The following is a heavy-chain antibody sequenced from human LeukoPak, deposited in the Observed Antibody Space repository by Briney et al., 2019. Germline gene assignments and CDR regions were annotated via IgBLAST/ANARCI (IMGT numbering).Heavy chain of an antibody. D-gene: IGHD3-22*01. CDR2: ISGSGGST. Sequence: PGGSLTLSCAASGFTLSRYGMRCDRQAPGKGLEWVSAISGSGGSTYYADSVKGRFTISRDNSKNTLYLQMNSLRAEDTAVYYCAKALSRCTMIGVAPCDYWGQGTLVTVSS. V-gene: IGHV3-23*01. J-gene: IGHJ4*02. CDR3: AKALSRCTMIGVAPCDY. CDR1: GFTLSRYG.